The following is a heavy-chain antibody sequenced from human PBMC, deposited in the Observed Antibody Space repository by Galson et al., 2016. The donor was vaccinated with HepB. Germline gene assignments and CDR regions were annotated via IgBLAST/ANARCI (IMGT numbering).Heavy chain of an antibody. J-gene: IGHJ6*02. CDR1: GFTFSNYD. V-gene: IGHV3-13*01. CDR3: ARGLRAGYYWSVDV. CDR2: YVVAGNT. Sequence: SLRLSCAAFGFTFSNYDMHWVRQSMGKGLEWVSGYVVAGNTYYADSVKGRFTISREDGENSLYLQMNSLRAGDTAVYHCARGLRAGYYWSVDVWGQGTTVTVSS. D-gene: IGHD1-26*01.